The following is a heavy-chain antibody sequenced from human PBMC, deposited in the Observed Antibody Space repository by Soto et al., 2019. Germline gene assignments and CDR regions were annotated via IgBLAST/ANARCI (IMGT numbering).Heavy chain of an antibody. V-gene: IGHV3-74*01. D-gene: IGHD3-16*01. CDR2: INNDGSGT. CDR1: GFTFSSYW. J-gene: IGHJ4*02. Sequence: EVQLVESGGGLVQPGGYLRLSCAASGFTFSSYWMHWVRQAPGKGVVWVSHINNDGSGTTYADSVKGRFTVSRDNAKSTLYLQMNSLRAEDTAVYYCVRSTGDVLGLGSWGQGTLVTVSS. CDR3: VRSTGDVLGLGS.